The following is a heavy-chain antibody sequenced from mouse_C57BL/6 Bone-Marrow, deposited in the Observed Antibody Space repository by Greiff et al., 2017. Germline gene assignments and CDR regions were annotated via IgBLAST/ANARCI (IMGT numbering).Heavy chain of an antibody. J-gene: IGHJ3*01. D-gene: IGHD1-1*01. CDR1: GFTFSDYG. CDR3: ARRDYGSSYGFAY. Sequence: EVQLQESGGGLVKPGGSLKVSCAASGFTFSDYGMHWIRQAPEKGLEWVAYISSGSSTIYYVDTVRGRFTISRDNAKNTLFLQMTSLRSEDTAMYYCARRDYGSSYGFAYWGQGTLVPVSA. CDR2: ISSGSSTI. V-gene: IGHV5-17*01.